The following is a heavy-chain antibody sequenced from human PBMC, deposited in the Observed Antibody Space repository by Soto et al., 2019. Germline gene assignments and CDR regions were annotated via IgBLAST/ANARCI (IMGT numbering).Heavy chain of an antibody. Sequence: PGGSLRLSCAASGFTFSNACMSWVRQAPGKGLEWVGRIKSKTDGGTTDYAAPVKGRFTISRDDSKNTLYLQMNSLKTEATAVQYYTTDPRRSLNYWGQGTLVTVS. CDR1: GFTFSNAC. CDR2: IKSKTDGGTT. CDR3: TTDPRRSLNY. V-gene: IGHV3-15*01. J-gene: IGHJ4*02.